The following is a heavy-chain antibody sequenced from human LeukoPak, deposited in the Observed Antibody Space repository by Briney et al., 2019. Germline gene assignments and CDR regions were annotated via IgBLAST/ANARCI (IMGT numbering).Heavy chain of an antibody. Sequence: GGSLRLSCAASGFTFSSYAMHWVRQAPGKGLEWVAVISYDGSNKYYADSVKGRFTISRDNSKNTLYLQMNSLRAEDTAVYYCAKDWRAASYFDYWGQGTLVTVSS. CDR3: AKDWRAASYFDY. CDR1: GFTFSSYA. CDR2: ISYDGSNK. J-gene: IGHJ4*02. V-gene: IGHV3-30-3*01. D-gene: IGHD3-3*01.